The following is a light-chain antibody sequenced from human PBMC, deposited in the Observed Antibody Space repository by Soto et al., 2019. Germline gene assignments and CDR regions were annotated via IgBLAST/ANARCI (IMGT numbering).Light chain of an antibody. J-gene: IGKJ4*02. Sequence: EIVMTQSPATLSVSPGESVTLSCRASQSVGSNLAWYQQRSGQAPRLLIYGAFLRATGIPARFSGSGSATEFTLTISSLQSEDFALYYCRQYNNWPPLTFGGGTRVDI. CDR2: GAF. CDR1: QSVGSN. V-gene: IGKV3-15*01. CDR3: RQYNNWPPLT.